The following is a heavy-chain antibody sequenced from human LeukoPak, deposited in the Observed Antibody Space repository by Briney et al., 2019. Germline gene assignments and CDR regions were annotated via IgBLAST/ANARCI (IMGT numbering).Heavy chain of an antibody. D-gene: IGHD5-12*01. J-gene: IGHJ4*02. Sequence: SETLSLTCTVSGGSTSSYYWSWIRQPPGKGLEWIGYIYYSGSTNYNPSLKSRVTISVDTSKNQFSLKLSSVTAADTAVYHCARNSGYDYGGFDYWGQGTLVTVSS. V-gene: IGHV4-59*01. CDR1: GGSTSSYY. CDR3: ARNSGYDYGGFDY. CDR2: IYYSGST.